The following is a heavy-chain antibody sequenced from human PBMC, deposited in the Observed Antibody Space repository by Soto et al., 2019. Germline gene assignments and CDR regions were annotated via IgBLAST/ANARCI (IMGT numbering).Heavy chain of an antibody. J-gene: IGHJ6*02. Sequence: QVQLVQSGAEVKKPGSSVKVSCKASGGTFSSYAISWVRQAPGQGLEWMGGIIPMFGTANYAQKFQGRVTITADKSTSTVYMELSSLRSEDTAVYYCARDQDNWNYKWRGYYNYGMDVWGQGTTVTFSS. CDR2: IIPMFGTA. CDR1: GGTFSSYA. CDR3: ARDQDNWNYKWRGYYNYGMDV. V-gene: IGHV1-69*06. D-gene: IGHD1-7*01.